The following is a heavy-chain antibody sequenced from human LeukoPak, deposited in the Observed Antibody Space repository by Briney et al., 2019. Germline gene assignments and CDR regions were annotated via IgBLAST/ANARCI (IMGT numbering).Heavy chain of an antibody. CDR2: ISNSSSYV. CDR3: ARRVAVADNYFDY. J-gene: IGHJ4*02. CDR1: GFTFNNYS. Sequence: GGSLRLSCAASGFTFNNYSMNWVRQAPGKGLEWVSSISNSSSYVYYADSVKGRFTISRDNAKNSLYLQMNSLRAEDTGVYYCARRVAVADNYFDYWGQGTLVTVSS. V-gene: IGHV3-21*01. D-gene: IGHD6-19*01.